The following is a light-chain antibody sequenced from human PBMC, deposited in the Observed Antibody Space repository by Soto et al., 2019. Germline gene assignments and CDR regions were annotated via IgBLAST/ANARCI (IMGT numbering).Light chain of an antibody. J-gene: IGKJ4*01. CDR3: PLYAHYPRT. Sequence: SRASQSVRSWLAWYQQKPGTAPKLLIFDASRLESGVPSRFSGSASGRESTLTSSILQPADLVTYSCPLYAHYPRTFGGGTKVDIK. CDR1: QSVRSW. CDR2: DAS. V-gene: IGKV1-5*01.